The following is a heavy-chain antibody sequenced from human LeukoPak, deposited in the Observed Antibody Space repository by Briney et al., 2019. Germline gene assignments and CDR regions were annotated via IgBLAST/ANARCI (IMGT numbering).Heavy chain of an antibody. V-gene: IGHV3-21*01. CDR3: ARDRERDRLHYFDY. J-gene: IGHJ4*02. CDR1: GFTFSNYA. CDR2: ISSSSSYI. Sequence: GGSLRLSCAASGFTFSNYAMSWVRQAPGKGLEWVSSISSSSSYIYYADSVKGRFTISRDNAKNSLYLQMNSLRAEDTAVYYCARDRERDRLHYFDYWGQGTLVTVSS.